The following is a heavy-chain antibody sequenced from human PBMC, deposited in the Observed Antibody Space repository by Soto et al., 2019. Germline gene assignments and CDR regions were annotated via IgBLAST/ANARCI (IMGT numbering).Heavy chain of an antibody. CDR3: AKNNYYYDSSGYYYLGFDY. D-gene: IGHD3-22*01. Sequence: GGSLRLSCAASGFTFSSYAMSWVRQAPGKGLEWVSAISGSGGSTYYADSVKGRFTISRDNSKNTLYLQMNSLRAEDTAVYYCAKNNYYYDSSGYYYLGFDYWGQGTLVTVSS. CDR1: GFTFSSYA. V-gene: IGHV3-23*01. J-gene: IGHJ4*02. CDR2: ISGSGGST.